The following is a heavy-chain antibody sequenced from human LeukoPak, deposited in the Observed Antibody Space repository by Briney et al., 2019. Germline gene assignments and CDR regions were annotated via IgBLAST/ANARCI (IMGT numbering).Heavy chain of an antibody. D-gene: IGHD3-10*01. J-gene: IGHJ4*02. CDR3: ALAVDYSGSGTCVVDY. CDR2: ISHSGST. V-gene: IGHV4-34*01. CDR1: GGXFNVYH. Sequence: SETLSLTCAVYGGXFNVYHCRWIRQPPGKGLEWTGEISHSGSTNYNPSLMSRVTVSVDTSKKQFSLKLSSVTAADTAVYYCALAVDYSGSGTCVVDYWGQGTLVTVSS.